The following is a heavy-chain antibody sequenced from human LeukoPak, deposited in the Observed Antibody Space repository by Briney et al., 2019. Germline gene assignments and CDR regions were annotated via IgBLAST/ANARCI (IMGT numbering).Heavy chain of an antibody. D-gene: IGHD6-13*01. CDR2: INKDGSEV. CDR3: ATYTQYFGRVPGTDY. CDR1: GFTFSVYW. Sequence: GGSLRLSCAVTGFTFSVYWMRWVRQAPGKGLEWVASINKDGSEVQYVDSVKGRFTISRDNAKNSVYLQMASLGAADTAVYYCATYTQYFGRVPGTDYWGLGTLVTVSS. V-gene: IGHV3-7*01. J-gene: IGHJ4*02.